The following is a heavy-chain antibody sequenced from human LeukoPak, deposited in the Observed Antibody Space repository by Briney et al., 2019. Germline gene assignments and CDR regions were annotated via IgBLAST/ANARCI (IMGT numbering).Heavy chain of an antibody. J-gene: IGHJ4*02. Sequence: SETLSLTCTVSGTSVSSYYWSWIRQPPGKRLEWLGYIFFSGGTTYNPSLKSRLTISVGTSKNQFSPRLSSVTAADTAVYYCARSTSSWLFEYWGQGTLVTVSS. CDR2: IFFSGGT. CDR3: ARSTSSWLFEY. V-gene: IGHV4-59*08. D-gene: IGHD6-13*01. CDR1: GTSVSSYY.